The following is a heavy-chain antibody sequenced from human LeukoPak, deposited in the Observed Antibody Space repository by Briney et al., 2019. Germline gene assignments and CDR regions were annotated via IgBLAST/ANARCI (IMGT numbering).Heavy chain of an antibody. D-gene: IGHD6-19*01. CDR1: GYSISSGYY. Sequence: SETLSLTCTASGYSISSGYYWSWIRQPAGKGLEWIGRIYTSGSTNYNPSLKSRVTMSVDTSKNQFSLKLTSVTAADTAVYYCARDIGSGWYYYYMDVWGKGTTVTISS. CDR2: IYTSGST. CDR3: ARDIGSGWYYYYMDV. J-gene: IGHJ6*03. V-gene: IGHV4-4*07.